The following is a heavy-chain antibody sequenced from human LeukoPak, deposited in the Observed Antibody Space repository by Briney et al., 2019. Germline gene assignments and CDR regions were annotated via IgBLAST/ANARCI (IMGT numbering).Heavy chain of an antibody. Sequence: PSETLSLTCTASGGTLSPYISSWLRQPAGKGLEWIGRITSAGDTVYNPSFRGRVTMSFDTSTNQLSLILNSVPASDPALYYCSREVLKLPPNWFDPWGQGALVTVSS. CDR2: ITSAGDT. V-gene: IGHV4-4*07. CDR3: SREVLKLPPNWFDP. CDR1: GGTLSPYI. J-gene: IGHJ5*02.